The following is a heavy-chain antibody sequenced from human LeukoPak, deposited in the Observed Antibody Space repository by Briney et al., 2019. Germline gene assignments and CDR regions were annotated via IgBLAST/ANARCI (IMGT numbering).Heavy chain of an antibody. CDR3: ARLAVAGTNDY. D-gene: IGHD6-19*01. Sequence: ASVKVSCKASGYTFTSYYMHWVRQAPGQGLEWMGWINPNTGPNTYPQKFQRTVPLTTDTSITTAYMELSRLRSDDTAVYYCARLAVAGTNDYWGQGTLVTVSS. CDR2: INPNTGPN. V-gene: IGHV1-2*02. CDR1: GYTFTSYY. J-gene: IGHJ4*02.